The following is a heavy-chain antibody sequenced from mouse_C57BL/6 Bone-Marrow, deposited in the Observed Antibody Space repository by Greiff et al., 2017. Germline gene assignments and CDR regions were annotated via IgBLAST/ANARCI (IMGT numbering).Heavy chain of an antibody. J-gene: IGHJ4*01. Sequence: QVQLQQSGPELVKPGASVKISCKASGYAFSSSWMNWVKQRPGKGLEWIGRIYPGDGDTNYNGKFKGKATMTADKSSSTAYMQLSSLTSEDAAVYFVAYLPSYAMDYWCQGTSVTVSS. CDR3: AYLPSYAMDY. CDR2: IYPGDGDT. CDR1: GYAFSSSW. V-gene: IGHV1-82*01. D-gene: IGHD5-5*01.